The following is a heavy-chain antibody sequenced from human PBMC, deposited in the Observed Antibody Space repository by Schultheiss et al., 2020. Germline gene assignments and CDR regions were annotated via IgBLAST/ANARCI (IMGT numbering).Heavy chain of an antibody. CDR3: ARDDDSYIEY. CDR2: IYTSGST. CDR1: GGSISSGSYF. J-gene: IGHJ4*02. D-gene: IGHD3-16*01. V-gene: IGHV4-61*02. Sequence: LRLSCSVSGGSISSGSYFWTWIRQPAGKGLEWIGRIYTSGSTNYNPSLKSRVSISVDTSKNHFSLKLSSVTAADTALYYCARDDDSYIEYWGQGTLVTVSS.